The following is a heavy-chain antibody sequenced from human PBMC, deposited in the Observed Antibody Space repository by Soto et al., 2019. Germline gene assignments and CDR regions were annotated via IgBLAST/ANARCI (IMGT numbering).Heavy chain of an antibody. J-gene: IGHJ4*02. Sequence: GGSLRLSCAASGFTFSSYGMHWVRQAPGKGLEWVAVISYDGSNKYYADSVKGRFTISRDNSKNTLYLQMNSLRDEDTAVYYCAKARGDIVVVTAIRAPLSYWGQGTLVTVSS. V-gene: IGHV3-30*18. CDR3: AKARGDIVVVTAIRAPLSY. CDR2: ISYDGSNK. D-gene: IGHD2-21*02. CDR1: GFTFSSYG.